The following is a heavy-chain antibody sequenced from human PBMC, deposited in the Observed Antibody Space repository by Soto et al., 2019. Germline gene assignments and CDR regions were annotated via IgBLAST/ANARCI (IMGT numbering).Heavy chain of an antibody. Sequence: QVQLVESGGGVAQPGRSLRLSCAASGFAFSAYTMHWVRQAPGKGLEWIADISYHGSNTYYADSVKGRFTISRDNSKNTLYLQMNSLTPEDTAVYYCARDGDRRSYFLDYWGQGTLVTVSS. D-gene: IGHD1-26*01. CDR3: ARDGDRRSYFLDY. CDR2: ISYHGSNT. V-gene: IGHV3-30-3*01. CDR1: GFAFSAYT. J-gene: IGHJ4*02.